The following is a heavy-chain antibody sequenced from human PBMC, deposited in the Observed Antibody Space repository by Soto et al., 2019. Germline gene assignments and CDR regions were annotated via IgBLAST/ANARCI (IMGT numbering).Heavy chain of an antibody. J-gene: IGHJ2*01. V-gene: IGHV1-69*05. CDR1: GGTFSNYP. CDR2: IIPIFGTV. D-gene: IGHD5-12*01. CDR3: AIGNLRWLHLWYFDH. Sequence: QVQLVQSGAEVKKPGSSVKVSCKASGGTFSNYPISWVRQAPGQGLEWMGGIIPIFGTVNYAQKFQGRVTITPDESTSTAFMELSSLRSGDTAVYYCAIGNLRWLHLWYFDHWGRGTLVTVSS.